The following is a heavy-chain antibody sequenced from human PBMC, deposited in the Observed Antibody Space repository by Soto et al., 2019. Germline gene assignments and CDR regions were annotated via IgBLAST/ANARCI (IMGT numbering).Heavy chain of an antibody. D-gene: IGHD4-17*01. V-gene: IGHV4-30-4*01. CDR1: GGSISSGDYH. Sequence: SETLSLTCTVSGGSISSGDYHWSWIRQPPGKGLEWIGYTYNSGSTYHNPSLKGRVTISVDTSKNQFSLKLRSVTAADTAVYYCAREGGYGDYRGFWGQGTLVTVS. CDR3: AREGGYGDYRGF. CDR2: TYNSGST. J-gene: IGHJ4*02.